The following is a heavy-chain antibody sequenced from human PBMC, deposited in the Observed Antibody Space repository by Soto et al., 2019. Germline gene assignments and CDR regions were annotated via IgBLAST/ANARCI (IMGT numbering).Heavy chain of an antibody. J-gene: IGHJ5*02. CDR2: IIPIFGTA. D-gene: IGHD4-4*01. CDR1: GGTFSSYA. V-gene: IGHV1-69*13. Sequence: SVKVSCKASGGTFSSYAISWVRQAPGQGLEWMGGIIPIFGTANYAQKFQGRVTITADESTSTAYMELTGLTSDDTATYYCARKHSLDYIRWGLDPWGQGTLVTVSS. CDR3: ARKHSLDYIRWGLDP.